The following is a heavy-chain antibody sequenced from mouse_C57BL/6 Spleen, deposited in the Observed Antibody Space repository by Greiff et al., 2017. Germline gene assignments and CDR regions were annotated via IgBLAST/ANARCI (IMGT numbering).Heavy chain of an antibody. Sequence: QVQLQQPGAELVKPGASVKLSCKASGYTFTSYWMHWVKQRPGQGLEWIGMFHPNSGSTNYNEKFKSKATLTVDKSSSTAYMQLSSLTSEDSAVYYCARDDYDAWFAYWGQGTLVTVSA. CDR1: GYTFTSYW. CDR3: ARDDYDAWFAY. V-gene: IGHV1-64*01. J-gene: IGHJ3*01. D-gene: IGHD2-4*01. CDR2: FHPNSGST.